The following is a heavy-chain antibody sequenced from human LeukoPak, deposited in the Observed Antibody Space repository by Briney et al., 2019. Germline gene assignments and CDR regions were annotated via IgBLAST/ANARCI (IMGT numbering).Heavy chain of an antibody. D-gene: IGHD3-16*01. CDR3: ARLGSLPYFDS. CDR2: ISSSSSYI. Sequence: PGGSLRLSCAASGFIFSSYGMSWVRQAPGQGLEWISSISSSSSYIYYADSVKGRFTISRDNAKNSLDLQMNNLRVEDTAVYYCARLGSLPYFDSWGQGALVTVSS. J-gene: IGHJ4*02. CDR1: GFIFSSYG. V-gene: IGHV3-21*01.